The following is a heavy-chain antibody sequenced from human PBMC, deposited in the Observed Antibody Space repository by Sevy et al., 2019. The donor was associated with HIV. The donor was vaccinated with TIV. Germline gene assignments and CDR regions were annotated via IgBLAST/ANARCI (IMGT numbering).Heavy chain of an antibody. J-gene: IGHJ6*02. D-gene: IGHD2-21*01. V-gene: IGHV3-30*02. CDR1: GFTFSSYG. CDR3: AKLSAMIATVDYFYYYGMDV. Sequence: GGSLRLSCVASGFTFSSYGMNWVRQAPGKGPEWVAFLRYDGSNKYYADFVRGRFTISRDNSKNTLYLQINSLRAEDTAVYYCAKLSAMIATVDYFYYYGMDVWGQGTTVTVSS. CDR2: LRYDGSNK.